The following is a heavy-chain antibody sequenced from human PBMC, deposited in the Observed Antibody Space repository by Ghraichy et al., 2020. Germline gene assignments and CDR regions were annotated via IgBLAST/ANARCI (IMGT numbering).Heavy chain of an antibody. J-gene: IGHJ5*02. V-gene: IGHV3-23*01. CDR3: AKDRSSCTSTSCPFAPWFDP. CDR2: ITGGGGST. D-gene: IGHD2-2*01. Sequence: GGSLRLSCAASGFSFSTYAMTWVRQAPGKGLEWVSSITGGGGSTYYADSVKGRFTISRDNSRNTLYLQMNSLRGEDTAVYYCAKDRSSCTSTSCPFAPWFDPWGQGTLVTVSS. CDR1: GFSFSTYA.